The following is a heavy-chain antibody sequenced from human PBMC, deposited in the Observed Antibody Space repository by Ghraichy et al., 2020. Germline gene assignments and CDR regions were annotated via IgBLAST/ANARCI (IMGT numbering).Heavy chain of an antibody. CDR2: IFHSGST. V-gene: IGHV4-4*02. J-gene: IGHJ6*02. Sequence: SETLSLTCAVSGGSISNSNWWSWVRQPPGKGLEWIGEIFHSGSTNYNPSLKSRVTISVDKSKNHFSLELSSVTAADTAVHYCARNDYYYYPLDVWGQGTTVTVSS. CDR1: GGSISNSNW. CDR3: ARNDYYYYPLDV.